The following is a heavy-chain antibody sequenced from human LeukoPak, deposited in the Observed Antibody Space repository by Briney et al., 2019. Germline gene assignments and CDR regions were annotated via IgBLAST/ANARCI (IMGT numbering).Heavy chain of an antibody. Sequence: PGGSLRLSCAASGFTFSSHAMSWVRQAPGKGLEWVSAISGSSGSTHYADSVKGRFTISRDNAKNSLYLQMNSLRAEDTAVYYCARGTGGYQLPLCYFDYWGQGTLVTVSS. CDR2: ISGSSGST. CDR3: ARGTGGYQLPLCYFDY. J-gene: IGHJ4*02. V-gene: IGHV3-23*01. CDR1: GFTFSSHA. D-gene: IGHD2-2*01.